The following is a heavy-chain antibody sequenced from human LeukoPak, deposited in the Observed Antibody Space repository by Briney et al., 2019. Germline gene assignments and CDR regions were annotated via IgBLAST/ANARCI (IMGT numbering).Heavy chain of an antibody. CDR2: IYYSGNT. V-gene: IGHV4-59*08. Sequence: SETLSLTCNVSGGSISSYYWSWIRQPPGKGLEWIGYIYYSGNTNYKPSLKSRVTISADTSKNQFSLKLSSVTAADTAMYYCARQRDNVLSYFDYWGQGSLVT. CDR1: GGSISSYY. J-gene: IGHJ4*02. CDR3: ARQRDNVLSYFDY. D-gene: IGHD1-14*01.